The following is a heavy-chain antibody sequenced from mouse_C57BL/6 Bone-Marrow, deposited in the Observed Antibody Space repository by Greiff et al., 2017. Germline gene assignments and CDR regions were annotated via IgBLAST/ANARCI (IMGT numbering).Heavy chain of an antibody. CDR3: ARDGYYWYCDV. D-gene: IGHD2-3*01. CDR2: IDPSDSYT. J-gene: IGHJ1*03. Sequence: QVQLKQPGAELVKPGASVKLSCKASGYTFTSYWMQWVKQRPGQGLEWIGEIDPSDSYTNYNQKFKGKATLTVDTSSSTAYMQLSSLTSEDSAVYYCARDGYYWYCDVWGTGTTVTVSS. V-gene: IGHV1-50*01. CDR1: GYTFTSYW.